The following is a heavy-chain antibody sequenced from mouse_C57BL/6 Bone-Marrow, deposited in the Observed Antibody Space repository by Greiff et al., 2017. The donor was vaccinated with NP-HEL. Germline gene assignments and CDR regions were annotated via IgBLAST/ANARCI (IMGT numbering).Heavy chain of an antibody. CDR2: IYPGAGDT. CDR1: GYAFSSSW. Sequence: VQLQQSGPELVKPGASVKISCKASGYAFSSSWLNWVKQRPGKGLEWIGRIYPGAGDTTYNGKFKGKATLTAAKASSTADMQLSSLTSEDSAVYFCARSYYGSSYWYGDVWGTGTTVTVSS. J-gene: IGHJ1*03. CDR3: ARSYYGSSYWYGDV. D-gene: IGHD1-1*01. V-gene: IGHV1-82*01.